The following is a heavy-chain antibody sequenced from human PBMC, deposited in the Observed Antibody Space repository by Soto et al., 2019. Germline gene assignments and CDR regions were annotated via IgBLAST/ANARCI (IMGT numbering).Heavy chain of an antibody. V-gene: IGHV4-59*08. CDR2: IYYSGST. D-gene: IGHD1-1*01. Sequence: QVQLQESGPGLVKPSETLSLTCTVSGGSISSYYWSWIRQPPGKGLEWIGYIYYSGSTNYNPSLKRQTAISVATPKNQLSLKRSSVTAADTAVYYWARRYGRAFAYWGQGPLVTVSS. J-gene: IGHJ4*02. CDR3: ARRYGRAFAY. CDR1: GGSISSYY.